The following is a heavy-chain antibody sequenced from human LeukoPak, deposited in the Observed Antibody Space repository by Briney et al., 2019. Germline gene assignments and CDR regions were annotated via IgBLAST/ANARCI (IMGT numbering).Heavy chain of an antibody. V-gene: IGHV3-23*01. CDR1: GFTFSSYA. J-gene: IGHJ3*02. CDR2: VSGSGGSI. CDR3: AKEWRGTTVAHAFDI. Sequence: GGSLRLSCAASGFTFSSYAMNWVRQAPGKGLEWVSGVSGSGGSIYYADSVKGRFTISRDNSKNTLYLQMNSLRAEDTAVYYCAKEWRGTTVAHAFDIWGQGTMVTVSS. D-gene: IGHD1-7*01.